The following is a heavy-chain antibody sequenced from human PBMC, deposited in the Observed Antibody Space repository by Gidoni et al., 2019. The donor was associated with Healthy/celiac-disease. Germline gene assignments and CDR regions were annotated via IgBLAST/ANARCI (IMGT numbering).Heavy chain of an antibody. CDR3: ARDGRPEWSIAAAGRNWFDP. CDR1: GYTFTSSG. V-gene: IGHV1-18*01. D-gene: IGHD6-13*01. Sequence: QVQLVQTGAEGTKPGASVKVSYKASGYTFTSSGISWVRQAPVQGLEWMGWISAYNGNTNYAQKLQGRVTMTTDTSTSTAYMELRSLRSDDTDVYYCARDGRPEWSIAAAGRNWFDPWGQGTLVTVSS. J-gene: IGHJ5*02. CDR2: ISAYNGNT.